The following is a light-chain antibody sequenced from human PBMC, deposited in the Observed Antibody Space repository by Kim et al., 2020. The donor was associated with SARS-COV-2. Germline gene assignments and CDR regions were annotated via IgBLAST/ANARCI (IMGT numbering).Light chain of an antibody. J-gene: IGLJ2*01. CDR2: DNN. V-gene: IGLV1-51*01. Sequence: QSVLTQPPSVSAAPTHKVSISCSGSSSNIGTNSISWYQLLPGTAPKLLIYDNNQRPSGIPDRFSGSKSGTSGTLDISGLQTGDEADYYCATWDLTLSAGVFGGGTQLTVL. CDR3: ATWDLTLSAGV. CDR1: SSNIGTNS.